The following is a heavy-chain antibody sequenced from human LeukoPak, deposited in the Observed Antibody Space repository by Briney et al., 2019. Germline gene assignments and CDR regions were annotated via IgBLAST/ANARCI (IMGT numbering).Heavy chain of an antibody. CDR2: IYYSGTT. V-gene: IGHV4-39*01. CDR1: GGSISSSSYH. CDR3: VRGWYFDL. J-gene: IGHJ2*01. Sequence: SETLSLTCTVSGGSISSSSYHWGWTRQPPGKGLEWIGSIYYSGTTYSNPSLNSRVTISRDTSKNQFSLQLHSVTAADTAVYYCVRGWYFDLWGRGTLVTVSS. D-gene: IGHD5-12*01.